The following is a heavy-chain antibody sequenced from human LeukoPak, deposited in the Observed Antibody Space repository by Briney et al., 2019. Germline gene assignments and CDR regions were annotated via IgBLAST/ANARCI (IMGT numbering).Heavy chain of an antibody. J-gene: IGHJ5*02. Sequence: PSETLSLTCTVSGGSISSYYWSWIRQPPGKGLEWIGYIYYSGSTNYNPSLKSRVTISVDTSKNQFSLKLSSVTAADTAVYYCARLIAAAGIWWFDPWGQGTLVTDSS. D-gene: IGHD6-13*01. CDR3: ARLIAAAGIWWFDP. CDR2: IYYSGST. CDR1: GGSISSYY. V-gene: IGHV4-59*08.